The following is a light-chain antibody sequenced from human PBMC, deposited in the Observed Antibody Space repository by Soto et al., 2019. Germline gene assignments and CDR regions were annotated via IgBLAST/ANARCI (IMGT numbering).Light chain of an antibody. J-gene: IGKJ4*01. CDR3: QQSYSMPRT. CDR2: AAS. CDR1: QSISSY. V-gene: IGKV1-39*01. Sequence: DIQMTQSPSSLSASVGDRFTITCRASQSISSYLNWYQQKQGKAPKXXIYAASSLQSGVPSRFSGSGYGTDFNVTISSLQTEDFATYYCQQSYSMPRTFRGGTKVDIK.